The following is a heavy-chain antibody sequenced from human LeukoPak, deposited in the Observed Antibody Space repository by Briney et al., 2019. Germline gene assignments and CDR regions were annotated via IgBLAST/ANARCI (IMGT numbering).Heavy chain of an antibody. J-gene: IGHJ4*02. Sequence: SGGSLRLSCAASGFTFSSYWMSWVRQAPGKGLEWVANIKQDGSETYYVDSVKGRFTISRDNAKNSLYLQMNSLRAEDTAVYYCARSGPICSGGSCYYRYWGQGTLVTVSS. CDR3: ARSGPICSGGSCYYRY. V-gene: IGHV3-7*01. D-gene: IGHD2-15*01. CDR2: IKQDGSET. CDR1: GFTFSSYW.